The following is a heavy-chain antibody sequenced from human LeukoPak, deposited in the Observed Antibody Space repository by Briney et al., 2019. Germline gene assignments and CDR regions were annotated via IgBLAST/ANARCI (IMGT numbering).Heavy chain of an antibody. CDR1: GDSVSSNNAA. CDR3: ARGYCSGGSCPDWYFDL. CDR2: TYYRSKWYN. D-gene: IGHD2-15*01. J-gene: IGHJ2*01. Sequence: SQTLSLTCAISGDSVSSNNAAWNWIRQSPSRGLEWLGRTYYRSKWYNDYAVSVKSRITINPDTSKNQFSLQLNSVTPEDTAVYYCARGYCSGGSCPDWYFDLWGRGTLVTVSS. V-gene: IGHV6-1*01.